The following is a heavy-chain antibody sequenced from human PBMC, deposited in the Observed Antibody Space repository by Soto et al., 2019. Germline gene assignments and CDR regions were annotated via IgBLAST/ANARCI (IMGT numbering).Heavy chain of an antibody. CDR3: ASHYDFWSGYPAADYGMDV. D-gene: IGHD3-3*01. CDR2: IYYSGST. J-gene: IGHJ6*02. Sequence: SETLSLTCTVSGGSISSGGYYWSWIRQHPGKGLEWIGYIYYSGSTYYNPSLKSRVTISVDTSKNQFSLKLSSVTAADTAVYYCASHYDFWSGYPAADYGMDVWGQGTTVTVSS. V-gene: IGHV4-31*03. CDR1: GGSISSGGYY.